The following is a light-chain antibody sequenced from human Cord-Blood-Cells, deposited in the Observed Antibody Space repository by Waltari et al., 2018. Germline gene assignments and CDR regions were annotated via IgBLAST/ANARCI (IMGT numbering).Light chain of an antibody. J-gene: IGKJ4*01. CDR2: DAS. CDR3: QQRSNWPPLT. Sequence: EIVLTQSPATLSLSPGERATLSCRASQSVSSYLAWYQQKPGQAPRLLIYDASNSATGIPARFSGSGSGTDFTLTSSSLGPEDFAVYYCQQRSNWPPLTFGGGTKVEIK. CDR1: QSVSSY. V-gene: IGKV3-11*01.